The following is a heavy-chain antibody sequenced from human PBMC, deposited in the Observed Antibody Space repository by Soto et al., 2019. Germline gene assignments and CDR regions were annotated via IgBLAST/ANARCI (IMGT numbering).Heavy chain of an antibody. J-gene: IGHJ6*02. V-gene: IGHV3-21*01. CDR3: AREDCSGGSCYEDYYYYGMDV. Sequence: PGGSLRLSCAASGFTFSSYSMNWVRQAPGKGLEWVSSISSSSSYIYYADSVKGRFTISRDNAKNSLYLQMNSLRAEDTAVYYCAREDCSGGSCYEDYYYYGMDVWGQGTTVTVSS. CDR1: GFTFSSYS. CDR2: ISSSSSYI. D-gene: IGHD2-15*01.